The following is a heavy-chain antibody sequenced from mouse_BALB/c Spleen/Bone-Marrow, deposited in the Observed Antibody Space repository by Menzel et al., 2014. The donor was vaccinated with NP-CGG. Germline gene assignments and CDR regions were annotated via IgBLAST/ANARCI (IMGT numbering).Heavy chain of an antibody. CDR1: EYEFPSHD. V-gene: IGHV5-2*01. Sequence: VQLQQSGGGLVQPGESLKLSCESNEYEFPSHDMSWVRKTPEKRLELVAAINSDGGSTYYPDTMERRFIISRDNSKXTPYLQMSSLRSEDTAFYYCARHGDYYGSSLFAYWGQGTLVTVSA. D-gene: IGHD1-1*01. J-gene: IGHJ3*01. CDR2: INSDGGST. CDR3: ARHGDYYGSSLFAY.